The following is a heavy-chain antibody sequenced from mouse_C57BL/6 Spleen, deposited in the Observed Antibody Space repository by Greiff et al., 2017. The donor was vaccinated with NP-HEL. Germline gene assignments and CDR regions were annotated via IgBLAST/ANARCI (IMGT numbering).Heavy chain of an antibody. V-gene: IGHV1-18*01. J-gene: IGHJ2*01. CDR1: GYTFTDYN. CDR3: ARWVTTVAYFDY. CDR2: INPNNGGT. Sequence: DVKLQESGPELVKPGASVKIPCKASGYTFTDYNMDWVKQSHGKSLEWIGDINPNNGGTIYNQKFKGKATLTVDKSSSTAYMELRSLTSEDTAVYYCARWVTTVAYFDYWGQGTTLTVSS. D-gene: IGHD1-1*01.